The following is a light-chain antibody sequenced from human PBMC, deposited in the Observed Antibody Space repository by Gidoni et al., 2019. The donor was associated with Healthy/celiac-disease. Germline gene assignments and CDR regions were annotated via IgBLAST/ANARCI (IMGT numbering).Light chain of an antibody. Sequence: DIQMTQSPSTLSASVGDRDTITCRASQSISSWSAWYQQKPGKAPKLLIYDASSLESGVPSRFSGSGSGTEVTLTISSLQPDDFATYYCQQYNSYSPVTFGQGTKLEIK. CDR1: QSISSW. CDR2: DAS. CDR3: QQYNSYSPVT. V-gene: IGKV1-5*01. J-gene: IGKJ2*01.